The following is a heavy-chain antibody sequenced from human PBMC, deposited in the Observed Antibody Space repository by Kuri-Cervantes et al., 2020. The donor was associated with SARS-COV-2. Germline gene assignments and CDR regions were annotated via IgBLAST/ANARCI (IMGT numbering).Heavy chain of an antibody. CDR2: ISYDGSNK. CDR1: GFTFSSYA. CDR3: ARDRRRFGDVYFDY. D-gene: IGHD3-10*01. Sequence: GGSLRLSCAASGFTFSSYATHWVRQAPGKGLEWVAVISYDGSNKYYADSVKGRFTISRDNSKNTLYLQMNSLRAEDTAVYYCARDRRRFGDVYFDYWGQGTLVTVSS. V-gene: IGHV3-30-3*01. J-gene: IGHJ4*02.